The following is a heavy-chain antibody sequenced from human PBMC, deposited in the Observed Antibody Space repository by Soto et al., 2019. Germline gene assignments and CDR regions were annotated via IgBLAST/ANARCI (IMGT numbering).Heavy chain of an antibody. CDR1: GYTFTSYG. CDR2: SSAYNGNT. J-gene: IGHJ3*02. CDR3: ARDPVHGSDDSSGYSRDAFDI. D-gene: IGHD3-22*01. Sequence: QVQLVQSGAEVKKPGASVKVSCKASGYTFTSYGISWVRQAPGQGLEWMGWSSAYNGNTTYAQKLQGRVTMTTDTSTSTAYMELRSLRSDDTAVYYCARDPVHGSDDSSGYSRDAFDIWGQGTMVTVSS. V-gene: IGHV1-18*01.